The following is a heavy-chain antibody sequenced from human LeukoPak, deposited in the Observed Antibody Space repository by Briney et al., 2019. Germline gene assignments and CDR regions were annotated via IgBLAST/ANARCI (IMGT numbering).Heavy chain of an antibody. CDR1: GFTFTNAW. CDR2: IKSKTDGGTR. CDR3: TKYDTSVNFDY. V-gene: IGHV3-15*01. J-gene: IGHJ4*02. Sequence: GGSLRLSCVASGFTFTNAWMSWVRQAPGKGLEWVGHIKSKTDGGTRDYAAPVKGRFIISRDDSKHPLYLQMNSLKTDDTAVYYCTKYDTSVNFDYWGQGTLGTVSS. D-gene: IGHD3-22*01.